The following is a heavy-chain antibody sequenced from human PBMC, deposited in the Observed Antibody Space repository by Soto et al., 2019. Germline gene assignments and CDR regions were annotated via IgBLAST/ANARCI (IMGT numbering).Heavy chain of an antibody. Sequence: GGSLRLSCAASGFTFSTYSMNWVRQAPGKGLEWVSSISSSSSYIYYADSVKGRFTISRDNAKNSLYLQMNSLRAEDTAVYYCARQSAANSVPFDYWGQGTLVTVSS. CDR2: ISSSSSYI. CDR1: GFTFSTYS. CDR3: ARQSAANSVPFDY. V-gene: IGHV3-21*01. D-gene: IGHD2-15*01. J-gene: IGHJ4*02.